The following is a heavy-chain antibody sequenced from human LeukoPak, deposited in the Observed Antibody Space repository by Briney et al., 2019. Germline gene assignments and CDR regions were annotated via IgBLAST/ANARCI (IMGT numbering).Heavy chain of an antibody. Sequence: GGSLRLSCAASGFTFSSYAMSWVRQAPGKGLEWVPAISGSGGSTYYADSVKGRFTISRDNSKNTLYLQMNSLRAEDTAVYYCAKDLLVVPGYHFDYLGQGTLVTVFS. V-gene: IGHV3-23*01. CDR3: AKDLLVVPGYHFDY. CDR1: GFTFSSYA. CDR2: ISGSGGST. D-gene: IGHD2-15*01. J-gene: IGHJ4*02.